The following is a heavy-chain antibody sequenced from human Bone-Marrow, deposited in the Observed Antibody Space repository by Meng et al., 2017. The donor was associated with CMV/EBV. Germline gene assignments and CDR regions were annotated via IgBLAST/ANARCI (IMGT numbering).Heavy chain of an antibody. D-gene: IGHD3-9*01. CDR1: GFTFRDYY. J-gene: IGHJ4*02. V-gene: IGHV3-11*01. Sequence: GESLKISCAASGFTFRDYYMSWIRQAPGQGLEWVSYFSSSGSTIYYADSVKGRFTISRDNAKNSLDLQMNSLRAEDTAVYYCAIAGYYDILTGYHPVFDYWGQGTLVTVSS. CDR3: AIAGYYDILTGYHPVFDY. CDR2: FSSSGSTI.